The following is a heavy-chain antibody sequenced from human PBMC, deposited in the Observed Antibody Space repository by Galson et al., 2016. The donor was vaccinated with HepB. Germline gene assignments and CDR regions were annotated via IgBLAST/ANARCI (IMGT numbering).Heavy chain of an antibody. CDR2: TSSDERVK. CDR3: ARDQGWEGGWFDP. Sequence: SLRLSCAASGFTFRSYVTHWVRHPPGKGLEWVAVTSSDERVKFYADSVRGRFTISRDTSKNTGYLQMNSLRPEDTAVYYCARDQGWEGGWFDPWGQGTLVTVSS. D-gene: IGHD1-26*01. CDR1: GFTFRSYV. J-gene: IGHJ5*02. V-gene: IGHV3-30*04.